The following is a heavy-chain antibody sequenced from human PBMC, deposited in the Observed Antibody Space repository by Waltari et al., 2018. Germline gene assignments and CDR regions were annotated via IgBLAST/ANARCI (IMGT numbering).Heavy chain of an antibody. D-gene: IGHD2-2*01. Sequence: QVQLQQWGAGLLKPSETLSLTCAVYGGSFSVYYWSWIRQPPGKGLEWIGEINHSGSTNYNPYLKSRVTISVDTSKNQFSLKLNSVTAADTAVYYCARGDLGYCSSTSCFDAFDIWGQGTMVTVSS. CDR3: ARGDLGYCSSTSCFDAFDI. CDR2: INHSGST. V-gene: IGHV4-34*01. J-gene: IGHJ3*02. CDR1: GGSFSVYY.